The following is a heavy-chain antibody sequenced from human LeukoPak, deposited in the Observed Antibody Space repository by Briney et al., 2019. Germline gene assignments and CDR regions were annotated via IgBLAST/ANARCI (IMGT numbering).Heavy chain of an antibody. J-gene: IGHJ3*02. CDR1: GFTFSSYW. V-gene: IGHV3-7*01. CDR3: AKSQPAAPDAFDI. CDR2: IKQDGSEK. D-gene: IGHD2-2*01. Sequence: GGSLRLSCAASGFTFSSYWMSWVRQAPGKGLEWVANIKQDGSEKYYVDSVKGRFTISRDNSKNTLYLQMNSLRAEDTAVYYCAKSQPAAPDAFDIWGQGTMVTVSS.